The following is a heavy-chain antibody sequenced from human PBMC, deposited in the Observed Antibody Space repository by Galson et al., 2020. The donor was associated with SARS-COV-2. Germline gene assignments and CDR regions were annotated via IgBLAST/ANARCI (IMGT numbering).Heavy chain of an antibody. CDR3: AGKGAPGPLRWFER. J-gene: IGHJ5*02. V-gene: IGHV1-2*02. CDR2: INPNSGST. Sequence: ASVKVSCRASGYTFTGHYMHWVRQVPGQGFEWMGWINPNSGSTSYTQKFQGRVTMTRDTSISTAYMEVSSLRSDDTAVYFCAGKGAPGPLRWFERWGQGTLVTVSS. D-gene: IGHD2-15*01. CDR1: GYTFTGHY.